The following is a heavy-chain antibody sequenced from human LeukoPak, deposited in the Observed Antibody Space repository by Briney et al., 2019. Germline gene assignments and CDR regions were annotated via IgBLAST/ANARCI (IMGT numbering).Heavy chain of an antibody. CDR2: ISAYNGNT. J-gene: IGHJ5*02. CDR1: GYTFTSYG. Sequence: ASVKVSCEASGYTFTSYGISGVPDAPGQGLEWMGWISAYNGNTNYTQNLQGRVTMTTDTSTSTAYMELRSLRPDDTAVYYCARDLGVGGYCSSTSCSWFDPWGQGTLVTVSS. V-gene: IGHV1-18*04. CDR3: ARDLGVGGYCSSTSCSWFDP. D-gene: IGHD2-2*01.